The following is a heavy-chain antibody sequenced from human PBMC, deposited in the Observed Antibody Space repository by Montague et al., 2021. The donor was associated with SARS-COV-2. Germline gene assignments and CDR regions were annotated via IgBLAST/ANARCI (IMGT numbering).Heavy chain of an antibody. CDR3: TRARSKAIDY. D-gene: IGHD2/OR15-2a*01. CDR2: IFHDGTS. J-gene: IGHJ4*02. CDR1: GESMTRSW. V-gene: IGHV4-4*02. Sequence: SETLSLTCAVSGESMTRSWWTWGRQPPGQRLQWIGEIFHDGTSRSNYNPALKSRATISIDTSKNQFFLRLSSVTAADTALYFCTRARSKAIDYWGQGALVTVSS.